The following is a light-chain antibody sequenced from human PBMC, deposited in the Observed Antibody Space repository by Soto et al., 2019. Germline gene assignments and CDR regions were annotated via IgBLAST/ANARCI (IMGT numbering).Light chain of an antibody. CDR1: PSIASY. CDR2: AAS. CDR3: QQSYSTPIT. J-gene: IGKJ5*01. V-gene: IGKV1-39*01. Sequence: ASPSIASYLTWYPQKGGKAPKXXIYAASTLQSGVPSSFSGSQHGTDFNLTISSLQTADFATYFCQQSYSTPITFGQGTRLEL.